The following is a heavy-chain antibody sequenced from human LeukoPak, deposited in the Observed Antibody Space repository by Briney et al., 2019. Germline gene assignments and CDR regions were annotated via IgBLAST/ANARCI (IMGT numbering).Heavy chain of an antibody. J-gene: IGHJ4*02. CDR2: IQQHGSET. CDR3: ARDRSPNTLRVIAVGGIDY. CDR1: GFTFSNYW. Sequence: GGSLRLSCEGSGFTFSNYWMSWVRQAPGKGLEWVANIQQHGSETYYGDSVKGRFTISRDNAKNSLYLQMNSLRAEDTAVYYCARDRSPNTLRVIAVGGIDYWGQGTLVTVSS. V-gene: IGHV3-7*01. D-gene: IGHD6-19*01.